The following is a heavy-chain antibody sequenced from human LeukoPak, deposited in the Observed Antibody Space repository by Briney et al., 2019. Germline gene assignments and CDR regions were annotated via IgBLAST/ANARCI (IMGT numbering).Heavy chain of an antibody. CDR1: GFTFSSYA. CDR2: ISGSGGST. V-gene: IGHV3-23*01. CDR3: ARGESSGWYGYYGMDV. Sequence: GGSLRLSCAASGFTFSSYAMSWVRRAPGKGLEWVSAISGSGGSTYYADSVKGRFTISRDNSKNTLYVQMNSLRDEDTAVYYCARGESSGWYGYYGMDVWGQGTTVTVSS. J-gene: IGHJ6*02. D-gene: IGHD6-19*01.